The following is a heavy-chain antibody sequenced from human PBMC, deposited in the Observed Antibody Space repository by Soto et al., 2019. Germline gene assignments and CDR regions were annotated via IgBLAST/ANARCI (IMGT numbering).Heavy chain of an antibody. CDR1: GGSVSSGSYY. CDR2: IYYSGST. Sequence: PSETLSLTCTVSGGSVSSGSYYWSWIRQPPGKGLEWIGYIYYSGSTNYNPSLKSRVTISVDTSKNQFSLKLSSVTAADTALYHCARAKPKSDADFWSGSNPHQFEYWXQGTLVTV. V-gene: IGHV4-61*01. J-gene: IGHJ4*02. CDR3: ARAKPKSDADFWSGSNPHQFEY. D-gene: IGHD3-3*01.